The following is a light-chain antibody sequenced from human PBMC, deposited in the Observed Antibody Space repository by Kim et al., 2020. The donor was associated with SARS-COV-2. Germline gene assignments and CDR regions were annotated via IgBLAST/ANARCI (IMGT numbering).Light chain of an antibody. CDR1: QSVSSSY. J-gene: IGKJ4*01. CDR2: GAS. V-gene: IGKV3-20*01. Sequence: PGERATLPCRASQSVSSSYLAWYQQKPGQAPRLLIYGASSRATGIPDRFSGSGSGTDFTLTISRLEPEDFAVYYCQQYGSSPRLTFGGGTKVDIK. CDR3: QQYGSSPRLT.